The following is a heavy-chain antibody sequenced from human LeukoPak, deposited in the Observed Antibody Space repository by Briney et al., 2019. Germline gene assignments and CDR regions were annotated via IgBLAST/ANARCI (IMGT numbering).Heavy chain of an antibody. J-gene: IGHJ4*02. D-gene: IGHD6-19*01. CDR2: IYNTETT. V-gene: IGHV4-30-4*01. CDR3: ARVRQWLGTYYFDY. CDR1: GGSISSGDCY. Sequence: PSETLSLTCSVSGGSISSGDCYWSRVRQPPGKGLEWIGFIYNTETTYYNTSFQRRPTISIHTSEHQFSMNLSSVTAADTAVYYCARVRQWLGTYYFDYWGQGTLVTVSS.